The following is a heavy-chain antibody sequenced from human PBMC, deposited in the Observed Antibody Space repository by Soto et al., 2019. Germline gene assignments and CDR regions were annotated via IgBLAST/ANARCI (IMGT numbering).Heavy chain of an antibody. J-gene: IGHJ4*02. D-gene: IGHD6-19*01. V-gene: IGHV4-34*01. CDR2: INHSGST. CDR3: ARDLAVAGNFDY. Sequence: PSETLSLTCAVYGGSFSGYYWSWIRQPPGKGLEWIGEINHSGSTNYNPSLKSRVTISVDTSKNQFSLKLSSVTAADTAVYYCARDLAVAGNFDYWGQGTRVTVSS. CDR1: GGSFSGYY.